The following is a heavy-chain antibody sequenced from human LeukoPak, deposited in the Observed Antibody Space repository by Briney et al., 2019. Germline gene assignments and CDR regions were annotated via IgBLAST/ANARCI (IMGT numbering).Heavy chain of an antibody. Sequence: SVKVSCKASGFTFTSSGVQWVRQARGQRLEWIGWIFGGCGNTNYAQKFQERATITRDMSTRTAYMELSTLRSEEPAVYSCAAVYSGSYYGAYWGQGTLVTVSS. J-gene: IGHJ4*02. D-gene: IGHD1-26*01. CDR2: IFGGCGNT. CDR3: AAVYSGSYYGAY. CDR1: GFTFTSSG. V-gene: IGHV1-58*01.